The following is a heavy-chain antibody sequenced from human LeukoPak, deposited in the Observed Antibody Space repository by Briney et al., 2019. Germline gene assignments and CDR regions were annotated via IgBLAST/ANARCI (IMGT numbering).Heavy chain of an antibody. V-gene: IGHV1-58*02. CDR2: IVVGSGNT. CDR3: AAVLSPVGAFDI. J-gene: IGHJ3*02. Sequence: SVKVSCKASGFTFTSSAMQWVRQARGQGLEWIGWIVVGSGNTNYAQKFQERVTITRDMSTSTAYMELSSLRSEDTAVYYCAAVLSPVGAFDIWGQGTMVTVSS. D-gene: IGHD2/OR15-2a*01. CDR1: GFTFTSSA.